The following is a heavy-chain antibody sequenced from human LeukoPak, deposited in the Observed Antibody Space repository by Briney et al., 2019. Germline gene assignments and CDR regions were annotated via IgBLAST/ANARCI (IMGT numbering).Heavy chain of an antibody. V-gene: IGHV3-30*02. CDR2: IRDDGKNQ. Sequence: GGSLRLSCAASGFTFSSYGMRWVRQPPGKELEWVAFIRDDGKNQYYTDSVKGRFTISRDNSKNTLYLQMSSLRVEDTAVYYCARQTRQSSGWLGWLDPWGQGALVTVSS. J-gene: IGHJ5*02. CDR3: ARQTRQSSGWLGWLDP. D-gene: IGHD6-19*01. CDR1: GFTFSSYG.